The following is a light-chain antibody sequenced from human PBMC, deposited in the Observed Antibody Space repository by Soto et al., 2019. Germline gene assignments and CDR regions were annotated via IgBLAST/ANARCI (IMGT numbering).Light chain of an antibody. V-gene: IGKV1-39*01. J-gene: IGKJ1*01. Sequence: DLQMTQSPSSLSASVGDRVTITCRASQSIRSYLNWYQQKPGKAPKLLIYATFSLQSGVPSRFSGSGSGTDFTLTISSLQPEDFATYYCQHSYSTPRTFGQGTKVEIK. CDR1: QSIRSY. CDR3: QHSYSTPRT. CDR2: ATF.